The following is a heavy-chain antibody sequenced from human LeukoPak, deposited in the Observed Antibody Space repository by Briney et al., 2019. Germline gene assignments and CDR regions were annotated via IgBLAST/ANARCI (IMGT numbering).Heavy chain of an antibody. J-gene: IGHJ4*02. CDR3: ARASSGYYYGAP. CDR1: GYSFTSYG. CDR2: ISAYNGNT. Sequence: ASVKVSCKASGYSFTSYGISWVRQAPGQGLEWMGWISAYNGNTDYAQKLQGGVTMTTDTSTSTAYMELRSLRCDDTAVYYCARASSGYYYGAPWGQGTLATVSS. V-gene: IGHV1-18*01. D-gene: IGHD3-22*01.